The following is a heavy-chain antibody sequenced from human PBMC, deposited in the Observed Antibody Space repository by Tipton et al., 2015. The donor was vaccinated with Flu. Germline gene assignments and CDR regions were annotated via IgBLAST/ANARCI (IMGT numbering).Heavy chain of an antibody. CDR1: GDSITSGGYY. V-gene: IGHV4-39*01. CDR3: ARQALVMDLEPFKWIGP. D-gene: IGHD2-21*01. J-gene: IGHJ5*02. CDR2: MFYGGRT. Sequence: TLSLTCSVSGDSITSGGYYWAWIRQPPGGGLEWIGAMFYGGRTFYNPSLKSRVTISVDASRNQFSLKLNSATVADTAVYYCARQALVMDLEPFKWIGPWGQGSLVTVS.